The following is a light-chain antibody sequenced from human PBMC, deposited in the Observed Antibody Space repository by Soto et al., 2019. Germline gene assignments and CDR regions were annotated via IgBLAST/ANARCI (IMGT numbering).Light chain of an antibody. V-gene: IGKV3-11*01. CDR2: DAS. Sequence: IVLTQSPTTLSLSPGERATLSCRASRSVGKSLAWYQHKPGQAPRLLIYDASNRATAIPARFSGSGSGTDLTLTISSLEPEDVAIYYCQQRSNWLTFGGGTRVEIQ. J-gene: IGKJ4*01. CDR3: QQRSNWLT. CDR1: RSVGKS.